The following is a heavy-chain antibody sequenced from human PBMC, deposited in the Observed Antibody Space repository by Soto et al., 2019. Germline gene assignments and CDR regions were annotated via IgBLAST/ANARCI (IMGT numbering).Heavy chain of an antibody. CDR2: ISAYNGNT. V-gene: IGHV1-18*04. CDR1: GYTFTSYG. Sequence: ASVKVSCKASGYTFTSYGISWVRQAPGQGLEWMGWISAYNGNTNYAQKLQGRVTMTTDTSTSTAYMELRSLRFDDTAVYYCATNYYDSSGYYAEDAFDIWGQGTMVTVSS. CDR3: ATNYYDSSGYYAEDAFDI. D-gene: IGHD3-22*01. J-gene: IGHJ3*02.